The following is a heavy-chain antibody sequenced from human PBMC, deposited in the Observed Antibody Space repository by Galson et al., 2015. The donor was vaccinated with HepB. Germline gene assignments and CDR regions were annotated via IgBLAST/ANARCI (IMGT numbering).Heavy chain of an antibody. CDR2: ISSSGSTI. J-gene: IGHJ2*01. D-gene: IGHD3-10*01. V-gene: IGHV3-11*01. CDR1: GFTFSDYY. Sequence: LRLSCAASGFTFSDYYMSWIRQAPGKGLEWVSYISSSGSTIYYADSVKGRFTISRDNAKNSLYLQMNSLRAEDTAVYYCARDPLVGTYYYGPVGGYFDLWGRGTLVTVSS. CDR3: ARDPLVGTYYYGPVGGYFDL.